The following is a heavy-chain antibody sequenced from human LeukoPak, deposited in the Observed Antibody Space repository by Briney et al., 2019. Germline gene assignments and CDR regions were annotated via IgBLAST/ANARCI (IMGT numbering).Heavy chain of an antibody. D-gene: IGHD3-3*01. Sequence: GGSLRLSCAASGFTFSSYSMNWVRQAPEKGLEWVSSISSSSSYIYYADSVKGRFTISRDNAKNSLYLQMNSLRGEDAAVYYCARGVLRFLECDYWGQGTLVTVSS. CDR3: ARGVLRFLECDY. CDR1: GFTFSSYS. J-gene: IGHJ4*02. V-gene: IGHV3-21*01. CDR2: ISSSSSYI.